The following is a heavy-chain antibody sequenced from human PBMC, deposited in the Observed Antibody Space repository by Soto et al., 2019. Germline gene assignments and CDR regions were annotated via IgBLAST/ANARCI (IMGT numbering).Heavy chain of an antibody. V-gene: IGHV5-51*01. Sequence: GESLKISCKGSGYSFTSYWIGWVRQMPGKGLEWMGRIYPGDSYTKYSPSFQGHVTISADKSISTAYLQWSSLKASDTAMYYCARREYRTLYGMDVWGQGTTVTVSS. CDR1: GYSFTSYW. D-gene: IGHD5-12*01. CDR3: ARREYRTLYGMDV. CDR2: IYPGDSYT. J-gene: IGHJ6*02.